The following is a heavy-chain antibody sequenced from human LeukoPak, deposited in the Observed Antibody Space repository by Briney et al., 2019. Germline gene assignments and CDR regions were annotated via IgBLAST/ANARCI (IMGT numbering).Heavy chain of an antibody. Sequence: PGGSLRLSCAASGFTFDDYAMHWVRQAPGKGLEWVSGISRNSGSIDYADSVKGRFTISRDNAKNSLYLQMNSLRAEDTALYYCAKFDSYYGMDVWGQGTTVTVSS. V-gene: IGHV3-9*01. CDR1: GFTFDDYA. CDR2: ISRNSGSI. CDR3: AKFDSYYGMDV. J-gene: IGHJ6*02.